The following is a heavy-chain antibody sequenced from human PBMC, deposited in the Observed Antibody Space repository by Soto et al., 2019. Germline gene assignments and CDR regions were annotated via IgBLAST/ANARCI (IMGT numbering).Heavy chain of an antibody. D-gene: IGHD3-10*01. CDR3: AKDFKVSGSHYGTLNYYYGMDV. J-gene: IGHJ6*02. Sequence: VGSLRLSCAASGFTFSTYGMQWVRQAPGKGLEWVAVISYDGYLKYYVDAVKGRFTVARDNSKNTLFLEMNSLRVEDTAVYFCAKDFKVSGSHYGTLNYYYGMDVWGQGTTVTVSS. CDR1: GFTFSTYG. CDR2: ISYDGYLK. V-gene: IGHV3-30*18.